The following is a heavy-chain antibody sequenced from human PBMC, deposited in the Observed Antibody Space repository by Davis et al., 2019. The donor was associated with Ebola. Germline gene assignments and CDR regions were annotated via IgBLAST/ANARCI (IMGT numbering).Heavy chain of an antibody. Sequence: PGGSLRLSCAASGFTFSSYAMHWVRQAPGKGLEWVAVISYDGSNKYYADSVKGRFTISRDNSKNTLYLQMNSLRAEDTAVYYCAKLSPGATNGFLETAGFDPWGQGTLVTVSS. D-gene: IGHD3-3*01. CDR2: ISYDGSNK. CDR1: GFTFSSYA. CDR3: AKLSPGATNGFLETAGFDP. J-gene: IGHJ5*02. V-gene: IGHV3-30-3*02.